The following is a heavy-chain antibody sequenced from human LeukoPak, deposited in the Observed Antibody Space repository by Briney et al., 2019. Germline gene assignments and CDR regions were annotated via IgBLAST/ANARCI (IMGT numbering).Heavy chain of an antibody. V-gene: IGHV3-20*04. CDR3: ARDDYYYYYYMDV. CDR1: GFNFDEYA. CDR2: INWNGGST. Sequence: PGGSLRLSCAASGFNFDEYAMSWVRQTPGKGLEWVSGINWNGGSTDYSDSVKGRFTISRDNAKNSLYLQMNSLRAEDTAVYYCARDDYYYYYYMDVWGKGTTVTISS. J-gene: IGHJ6*03.